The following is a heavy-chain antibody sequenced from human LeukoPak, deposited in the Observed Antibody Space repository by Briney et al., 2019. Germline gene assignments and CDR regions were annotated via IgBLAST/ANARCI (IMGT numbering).Heavy chain of an antibody. V-gene: IGHV3-21*01. CDR2: ISGSSNYI. CDR1: GFTLSSYS. D-gene: IGHD5-18*01. J-gene: IGHJ4*02. Sequence: GGSLRLSCAASGFTLSSYSINWVRQAPGKGLEWVSCISGSSNYIYYTDSVKGRFTLSRDNAKNSLFLQMNSLRAQDTAVYYCARGRGSSYGDPFDYWGQGTLVTVSS. CDR3: ARGRGSSYGDPFDY.